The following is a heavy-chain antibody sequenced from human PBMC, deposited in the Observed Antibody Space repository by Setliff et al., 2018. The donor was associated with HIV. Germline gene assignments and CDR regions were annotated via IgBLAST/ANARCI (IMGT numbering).Heavy chain of an antibody. Sequence: SETLSLTCAVYGGSLSGYYWSWVRQSPGRGLEWIGEINQSGNTNFNPSLKSRLIISVDTSKSQFSLKLTSVTAADTALYYCTREGGQGYSGSGSFYHRNFDLWGRGTLVTVSS. D-gene: IGHD3-10*01. V-gene: IGHV4-34*01. CDR3: TREGGQGYSGSGSFYHRNFDL. CDR1: GGSLSGYY. CDR2: INQSGNT. J-gene: IGHJ2*01.